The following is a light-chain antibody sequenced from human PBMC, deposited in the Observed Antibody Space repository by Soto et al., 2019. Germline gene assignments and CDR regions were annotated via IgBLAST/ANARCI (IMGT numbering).Light chain of an antibody. CDR2: AAS. CDR3: QQYNNSPRT. V-gene: IGKV1-17*01. Sequence: DIQMTQSPSSLSASVGDRITITCRASQDIRSDLGWYQQKPGTAPKRLIYAASSLQSGVPSRFSGSGSGTEFTLTINSLQPEDFGSYYCQQYNNSPRTFGQGTKVEIK. J-gene: IGKJ1*01. CDR1: QDIRSD.